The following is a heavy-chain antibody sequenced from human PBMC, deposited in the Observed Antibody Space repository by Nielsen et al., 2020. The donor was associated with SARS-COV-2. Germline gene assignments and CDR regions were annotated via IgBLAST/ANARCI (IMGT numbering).Heavy chain of an antibody. CDR3: ARDMGYYGSGSQNYYYYGMDV. V-gene: IGHV3-7*01. Sequence: GGSLRPSCAASGFTFSSYWMSWVRQAPGKGLEWVANIKQDGSEKYYVDSVKGRFTISRDNAKNSLYLQMNSLRAEDTAVYYCARDMGYYGSGSQNYYYYGMDVWGQGTTVTVSS. CDR2: IKQDGSEK. J-gene: IGHJ6*02. CDR1: GFTFSSYW. D-gene: IGHD3-10*01.